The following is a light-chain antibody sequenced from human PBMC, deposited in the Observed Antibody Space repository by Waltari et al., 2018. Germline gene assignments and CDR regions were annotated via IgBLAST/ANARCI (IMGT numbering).Light chain of an antibody. CDR1: SSDVGGYNY. Sequence: QSALTQPPSASGSPGQSVTISCPGTSSDVGGYNYVSWYQQHPGKAPKLMIYEVTKRPSGVPDRFSGSKSGNAASLTVSGLQAEDEADYYCSSYAGSNNRVIFGGGTKLTVL. CDR2: EVT. J-gene: IGLJ2*01. V-gene: IGLV2-8*01. CDR3: SSYAGSNNRVI.